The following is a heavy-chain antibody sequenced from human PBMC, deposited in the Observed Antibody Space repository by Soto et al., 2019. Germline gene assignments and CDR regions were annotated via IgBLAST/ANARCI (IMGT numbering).Heavy chain of an antibody. Sequence: GGSLRLSFAASGFPLNSYWMSWFRQAPGKGLEWVANIKQDGSEKYYVDSVTGRFTISRDNAKNSLYLQMNSLRAEDTAVYYWARVGAGYIWLDPWCKGRLVAVFS. CDR2: IKQDGSEK. D-gene: IGHD3-16*01. J-gene: IGHJ5*02. CDR3: ARVGAGYIWLDP. CDR1: GFPLNSYW. V-gene: IGHV3-7*01.